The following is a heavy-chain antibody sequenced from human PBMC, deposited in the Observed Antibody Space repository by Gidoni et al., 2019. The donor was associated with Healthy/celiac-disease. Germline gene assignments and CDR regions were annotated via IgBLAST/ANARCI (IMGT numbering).Heavy chain of an antibody. D-gene: IGHD3-10*01. CDR3: ANNREGVRGVINYYFDY. CDR1: GFTFSSYA. CDR2: ISGSGGST. Sequence: EVQLLESGGGLVQPGGSLRLSCAAPGFTFSSYAMSWVRPAPGKGLEWVSAISGSGGSTYYADSVKGRFTISRDNSKNTLYLQMNSLRAEDTAVYYCANNREGVRGVINYYFDYWGQGTLVTVSS. V-gene: IGHV3-23*01. J-gene: IGHJ4*02.